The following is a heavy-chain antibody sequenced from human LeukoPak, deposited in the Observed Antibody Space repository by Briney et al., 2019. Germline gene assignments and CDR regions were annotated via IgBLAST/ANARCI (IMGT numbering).Heavy chain of an antibody. J-gene: IGHJ4*02. CDR3: ARDSGWYSYYFDY. V-gene: IGHV4-59*01. CDR2: IYNSGRT. D-gene: IGHD6-19*01. CDR1: GGSISSYY. Sequence: SSETLSLTCTVSGGSISSYYWSWIRQPPGKGLEWIGYIYNSGRTNYNPSLKSRVTISVDTSKNQFSLKLSSVTAADTAVYYCARDSGWYSYYFDYWGQGTLVTVSS.